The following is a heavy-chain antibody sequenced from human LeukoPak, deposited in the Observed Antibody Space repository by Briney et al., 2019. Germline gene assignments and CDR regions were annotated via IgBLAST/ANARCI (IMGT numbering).Heavy chain of an antibody. D-gene: IGHD3-10*01. V-gene: IGHV4-4*09. Sequence: SETLSLTCAVSGGSMSDHYWSWIRQTPGTTLEWIGYIYASGNTNYSPSLRGLVTISLDTSKNHFSLRLTSVTAADTALYYCARHFRRDYPDTGSSQYFHYIDVWGKGTTVVVSS. CDR3: ARHFRRDYPDTGSSQYFHYIDV. CDR1: GGSMSDHY. CDR2: IYASGNT. J-gene: IGHJ6*03.